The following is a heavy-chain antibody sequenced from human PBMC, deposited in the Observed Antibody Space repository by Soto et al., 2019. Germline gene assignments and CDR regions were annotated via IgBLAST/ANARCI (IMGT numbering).Heavy chain of an antibody. CDR1: GGTFSSYA. J-gene: IGHJ5*02. Sequence: SVKVSCKASGGTFSSYAISWVRQAPGQGLEWMGGIIPIFGTANYAQKFQGRVTITADESTSTAYMELSSLRSEDTAVYYCARDLEMATRHNWFDPWGQGTLVTVSS. V-gene: IGHV1-69*13. CDR3: ARDLEMATRHNWFDP. D-gene: IGHD5-12*01. CDR2: IIPIFGTA.